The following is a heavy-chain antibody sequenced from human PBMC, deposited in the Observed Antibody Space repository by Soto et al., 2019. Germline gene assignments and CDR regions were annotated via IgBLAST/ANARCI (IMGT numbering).Heavy chain of an antibody. CDR3: ARDLGYYESDGYFDY. Sequence: GGSLRLSCTASGFTFSYNYMSWIRQAPGKGLEWVSYISSSGSIIYYADSVKGRFTISRDNAKNSLYLQMNSLRAEDTAVYYCARDLGYYESDGYFDYWGQGALVTVSS. CDR2: ISSSGSII. V-gene: IGHV3-11*01. D-gene: IGHD3-22*01. CDR1: GFTFSYNY. J-gene: IGHJ4*02.